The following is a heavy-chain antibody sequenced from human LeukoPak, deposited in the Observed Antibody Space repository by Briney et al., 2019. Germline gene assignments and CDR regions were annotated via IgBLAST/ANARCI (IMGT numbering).Heavy chain of an antibody. CDR3: ARILSSSWYYWFDP. D-gene: IGHD6-13*01. CDR2: IYTSGST. J-gene: IGHJ5*02. Sequence: SETLSLTCTVSGGSISSYYWSWIRQPAGKGLEWIGRIYTSGSTNYNPSLKSRVTISVDTSKNHFSLRLSSVTAADTAVYYCARILSSSWYYWFDPWGQGTLVTVSS. CDR1: GGSISSYY. V-gene: IGHV4-4*07.